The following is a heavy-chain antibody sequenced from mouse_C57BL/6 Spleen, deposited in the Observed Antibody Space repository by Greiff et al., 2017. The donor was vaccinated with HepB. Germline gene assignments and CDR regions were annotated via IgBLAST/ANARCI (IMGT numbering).Heavy chain of an antibody. D-gene: IGHD2-4*01. Sequence: VQLQQSGPELVKPGASVKISCKASGYAFSSSWMNWVKQRPGKGLEWIGRIYPGDGDTNYNGKFKGKATLTADKSSSTAYMQLSSLTSEDSAVYFCARYDYDSHWYFDVWGTGTTVTVSS. V-gene: IGHV1-82*01. CDR2: IYPGDGDT. CDR3: ARYDYDSHWYFDV. CDR1: GYAFSSSW. J-gene: IGHJ1*03.